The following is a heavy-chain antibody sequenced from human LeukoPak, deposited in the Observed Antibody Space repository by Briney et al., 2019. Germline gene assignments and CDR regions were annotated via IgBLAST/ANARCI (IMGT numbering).Heavy chain of an antibody. D-gene: IGHD2-2*01. V-gene: IGHV3-48*01. CDR1: GFTFGTYS. Sequence: GGSLRLSCAASGFTFGTYSMDWVRQAPGKGLEWVSYISSSGSTIYYADSVKGRFTIFRDNAKNSLYLQMNSLRAEDTAVYYCARDVRGSTSCWGQGTLVTVSS. J-gene: IGHJ4*02. CDR2: ISSSGSTI. CDR3: ARDVRGSTSC.